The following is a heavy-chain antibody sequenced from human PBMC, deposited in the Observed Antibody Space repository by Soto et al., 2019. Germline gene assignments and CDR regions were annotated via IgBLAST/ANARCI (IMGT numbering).Heavy chain of an antibody. CDR2: ISYDGSNK. D-gene: IGHD2-21*01. Sequence: QVQLVESGGGVVQSGRSLRLSCAASGFTFSSYAMHWVRQAPGKGLEWVAVISYDGSNKYYADSVKGRFTISRDNSKNTLYLQMNSLRAEDTAVYYCARDLGSLWTGNYYYGMDVWGQGTTVTVSS. V-gene: IGHV3-30-3*01. CDR3: ARDLGSLWTGNYYYGMDV. CDR1: GFTFSSYA. J-gene: IGHJ6*02.